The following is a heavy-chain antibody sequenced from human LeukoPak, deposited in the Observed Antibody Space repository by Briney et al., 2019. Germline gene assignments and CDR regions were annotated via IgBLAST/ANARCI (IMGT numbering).Heavy chain of an antibody. D-gene: IGHD7-27*01. CDR3: ASRKLGNDY. CDR1: GGSVTDYY. V-gene: IGHV4-59*02. Sequence: SETLSLTCTVSGGSVTDYYWSWIRQSPGKGLEWIGYIYYTGTSYNPSLKSRVTISAGTSKNQFSLKLISVTAADTAVYYCASRKLGNDYWGQGTLVTVSS. CDR2: IYYTGT. J-gene: IGHJ4*02.